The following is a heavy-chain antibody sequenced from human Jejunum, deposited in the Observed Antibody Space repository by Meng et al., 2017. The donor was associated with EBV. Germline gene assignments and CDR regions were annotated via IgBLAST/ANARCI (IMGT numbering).Heavy chain of an antibody. V-gene: IGHV7-4-1*02. CDR2: INTKTGNP. J-gene: IGHJ4*02. CDR1: GYTFSSYA. CDR3: ARDWGGDYLDY. D-gene: IGHD3-10*01. Sequence: QLGQSGSELKKPGASVKVSGKASGYTFSSYAMNWVRRAPGQGLKWMGWINTKTGNPTYAQGFTGRFVFSLDTSVGTAYLQISSLKAEDTAVYYCARDWGGDYLDYWGQGALVTVSS.